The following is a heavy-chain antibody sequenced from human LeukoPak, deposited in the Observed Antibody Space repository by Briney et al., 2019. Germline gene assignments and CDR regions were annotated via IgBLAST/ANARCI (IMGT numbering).Heavy chain of an antibody. J-gene: IGHJ3*02. CDR2: IFPGDSDT. Sequence: GESLKISCKASGNSITTYWIGWVRQKPGKGLEWMGLIFPGDSDTKYSPSFQGQVTISADKSTSTAYLQWSSLKASDTAMYYCARRDGYGAYDIWGQGTMVTVSS. D-gene: IGHD5-24*01. V-gene: IGHV5-51*01. CDR1: GNSITTYW. CDR3: ARRDGYGAYDI.